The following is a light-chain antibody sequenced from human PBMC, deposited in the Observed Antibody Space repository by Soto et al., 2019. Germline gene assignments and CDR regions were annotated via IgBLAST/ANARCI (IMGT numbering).Light chain of an antibody. CDR3: QQRSNWPRFT. V-gene: IGKV3-11*01. CDR1: QSVSNY. CDR2: DAS. Sequence: EIVLTQSPATLSLSPGERATLSCRASQSVSNYLAWYQQKPGQAPRLLIYDASNRATGIPARFSGSGSGTDFTLTISSLEPEDFAVYYGQQRSNWPRFTFGQGTNVEIK. J-gene: IGKJ2*01.